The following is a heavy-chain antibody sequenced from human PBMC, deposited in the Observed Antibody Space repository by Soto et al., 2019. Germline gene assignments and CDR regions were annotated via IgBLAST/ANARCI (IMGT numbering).Heavy chain of an antibody. Sequence: SETLSLTCSVSGDSIPTVDYFWAWIRQPPGQALEYIGYIYKSATTYYNPSFESRVAISLDTSKSQFSLNVTSVTAADTAVYFCARGRFCLTGRCFPNWFDSWGQGTLVTVSS. CDR3: ARGRFCLTGRCFPNWFDS. J-gene: IGHJ5*01. V-gene: IGHV4-30-4*01. CDR2: IYKSATT. D-gene: IGHD7-27*01. CDR1: GDSIPTVDYF.